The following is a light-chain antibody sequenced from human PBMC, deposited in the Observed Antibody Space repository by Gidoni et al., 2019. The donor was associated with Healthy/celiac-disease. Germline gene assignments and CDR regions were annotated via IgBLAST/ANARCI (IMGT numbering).Light chain of an antibody. CDR3: QQSYSTPPWT. V-gene: IGKV1-39*01. CDR1: QSISSY. Sequence: DIQMTQSPSSPSASVGDRVTITCLASQSISSYFNWYQQKPGKAPKLLIYAASSLQSGVPSRFSGSRSGTDFTLTISSLQPEDFATYYCQQSYSTPPWTFGQGTRLEIK. CDR2: AAS. J-gene: IGKJ5*01.